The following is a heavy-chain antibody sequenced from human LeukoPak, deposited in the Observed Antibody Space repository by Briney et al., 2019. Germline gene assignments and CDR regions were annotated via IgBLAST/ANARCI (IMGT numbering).Heavy chain of an antibody. CDR1: GGSISSSNW. D-gene: IGHD2-15*01. J-gene: IGHJ4*02. Sequence: PSGTLSLTCAVSGGSISSSNWWSWVRQPPGKGLEWIGSIYYSGSTYYNPSLKSRVTISVDTSKNQFSLKLSSVTAADTAVYYCARHVLQGYYFDYWGQGTLVTVSS. CDR3: ARHVLQGYYFDY. V-gene: IGHV4-4*02. CDR2: IYYSGST.